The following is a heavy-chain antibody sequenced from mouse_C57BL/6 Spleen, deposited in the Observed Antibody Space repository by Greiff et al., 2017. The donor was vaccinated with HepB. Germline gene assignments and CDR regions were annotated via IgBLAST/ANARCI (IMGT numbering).Heavy chain of an antibody. CDR2: IYPRSGNT. D-gene: IGHD1-1*01. CDR3: ARHDYGSSSVDY. Sequence: QVQLQQSGAELARPGASVKLSCKASGYTFTSYGISWVKQRTGQGLEWIVEIYPRSGNTYYNEKFKGKATLTADKSSSTAYMELRSLTSEDSAVYFCARHDYGSSSVDYWGQGTSVTVSS. J-gene: IGHJ4*01. CDR1: GYTFTSYG. V-gene: IGHV1-81*01.